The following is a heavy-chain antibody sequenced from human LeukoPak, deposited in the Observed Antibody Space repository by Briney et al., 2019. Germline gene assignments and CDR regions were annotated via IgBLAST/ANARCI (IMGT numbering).Heavy chain of an antibody. J-gene: IGHJ6*03. CDR2: IYTSGST. Sequence: SETLSLTCTVSGGSISSYYWSWIRQPAGKGLEWIGRIYTSGSTNYNPSLKSRVTISVHTSKNQFSLKLSSVTAADTAVYYCARVSAPYYYDSSGYYQDYYYYYMDVWGKGTTVTVSS. CDR3: ARVSAPYYYDSSGYYQDYYYYYMDV. V-gene: IGHV4-4*07. D-gene: IGHD3-22*01. CDR1: GGSISSYY.